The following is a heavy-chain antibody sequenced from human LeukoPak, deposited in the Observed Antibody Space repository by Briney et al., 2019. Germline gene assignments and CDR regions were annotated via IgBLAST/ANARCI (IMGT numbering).Heavy chain of an antibody. V-gene: IGHV1/OR15-1*04. J-gene: IGHJ4*02. D-gene: IGHD5-12*01. CDR3: AREYSASEH. CDR2: INPNSGGT. Sequence: GASVKVSCKASGYIFTDYYMHWVRQAPGQELGWMGRINPNSGGTNYAQKFQGRITVTRDTSVSTTYMELSWLTSDDTARYYCAREYSASEHWGQGTLVTVSS. CDR1: GYIFTDYY.